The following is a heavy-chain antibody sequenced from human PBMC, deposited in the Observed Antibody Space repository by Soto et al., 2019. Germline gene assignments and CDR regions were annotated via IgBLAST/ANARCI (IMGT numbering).Heavy chain of an antibody. J-gene: IGHJ4*02. CDR1: GYSFTTYG. Sequence: QVQLVQSGAEMKVPGASVKVSCKAFGYSFTTYGISWVRQAPGQGLEWMGWISTKNANTNYAQKFQDRVTMTTDTSTSTVYMELRSLRSDDSAVYYCARRGYGDYWGQGTLISVSS. D-gene: IGHD5-12*01. CDR2: ISTKNANT. V-gene: IGHV1-18*01. CDR3: ARRGYGDY.